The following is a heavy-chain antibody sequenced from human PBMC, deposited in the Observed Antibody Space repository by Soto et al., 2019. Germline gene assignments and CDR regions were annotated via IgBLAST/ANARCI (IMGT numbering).Heavy chain of an antibody. CDR3: AKASGRVHYGMHV. J-gene: IGHJ6*02. CDR2: IRGGGGGT. D-gene: IGHD3-10*01. Sequence: TGGSLRLSCAASGFPFSMFAMNWVRQAPGKGLEWVSGIRGGGGGTYYADSVKGRFTISRDDSRNMLYLEMNTLRGEDTAVYYCAKASGRVHYGMHVWGQGTTVTVSS. V-gene: IGHV3-23*01. CDR1: GFPFSMFA.